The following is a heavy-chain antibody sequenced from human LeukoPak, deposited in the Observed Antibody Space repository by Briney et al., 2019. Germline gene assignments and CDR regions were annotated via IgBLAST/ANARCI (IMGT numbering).Heavy chain of an antibody. V-gene: IGHV3-9*01. CDR1: GFTFDDYA. J-gene: IGHJ4*02. CDR3: ASAGRRRGYSGYDYY. CDR2: ISWNSGSI. D-gene: IGHD5-12*01. Sequence: GGSLRLSCAASGFTFDDYAMHWVRQAPGKGLEWVSGISWNSGSIGYADSVKGRFTISRDNAKNSLYLQMNSLRAEDTALYYCASAGRRRGYSGYDYYWGQGTLVTVSS.